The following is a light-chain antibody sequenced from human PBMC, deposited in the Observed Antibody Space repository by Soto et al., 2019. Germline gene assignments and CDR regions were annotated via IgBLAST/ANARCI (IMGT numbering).Light chain of an antibody. V-gene: IGKV1-9*01. CDR3: LQHHSYPLS. Sequence: DIQMTQAPSYLCASVGDRVNITCRASQGISSYFAWYQQKPGKAPKLLIYAVSSLLSGVPSRFSGSGSGTEFTLTISSLQPEDFATYYCLQHHSYPLSFGQGTRLEIK. J-gene: IGKJ5*01. CDR2: AVS. CDR1: QGISSY.